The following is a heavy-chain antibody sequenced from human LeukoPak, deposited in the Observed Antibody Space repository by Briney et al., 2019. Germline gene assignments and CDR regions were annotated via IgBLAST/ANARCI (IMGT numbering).Heavy chain of an antibody. V-gene: IGHV1-18*01. D-gene: IGHD2-2*01. CDR3: ARDSEDIVVVPAAMCSY. J-gene: IGHJ4*02. CDR1: GYTFTSYG. Sequence: ASAKVSCKASGYTFTSYGISWVRQAPGQGLEWMGWISAYNGNTNYAQKLQGRVTMTTDTSTSTAYMELRSLRSDDTAVYYCARDSEDIVVVPAAMCSYWGQGTLVTVSS. CDR2: ISAYNGNT.